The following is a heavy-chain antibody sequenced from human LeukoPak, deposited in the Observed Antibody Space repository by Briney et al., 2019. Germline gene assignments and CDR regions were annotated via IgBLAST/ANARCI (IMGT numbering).Heavy chain of an antibody. D-gene: IGHD3-16*02. CDR3: ARDLRDYDYVWGSYRLNY. CDR2: INPNSGGT. V-gene: IGHV1-2*06. CDR1: GYTFTGYY. J-gene: IGHJ4*02. Sequence: ASVKVSCKASGYTFTGYYMHWVREAPGQGLEWMGRINPNSGGTNYAQKFQGRVTMTRDTSISTAYMELSRLRSDDTAVYYCARDLRDYDYVWGSYRLNYWRQGTLVTVPS.